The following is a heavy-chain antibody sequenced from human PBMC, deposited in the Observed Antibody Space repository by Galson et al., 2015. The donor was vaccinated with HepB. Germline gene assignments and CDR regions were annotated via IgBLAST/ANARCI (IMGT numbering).Heavy chain of an antibody. CDR1: GGTFSSYT. J-gene: IGHJ6*02. Sequence: SVKVSCKASGGTFSSYTISWVRQAPGQGLEWMGRIIPILGIANYAQKFQDRVTITADKSTSTAYMELSSLRSEDTAVYYCARSLREMATITDYYYGMDVWGQGTTVTVSS. V-gene: IGHV1-69*02. CDR3: ARSLREMATITDYYYGMDV. CDR2: IIPILGIA. D-gene: IGHD5-24*01.